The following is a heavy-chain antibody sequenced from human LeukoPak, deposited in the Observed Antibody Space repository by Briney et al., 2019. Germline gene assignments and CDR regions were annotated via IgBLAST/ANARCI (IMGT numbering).Heavy chain of an antibody. CDR2: ISGSGGST. V-gene: IGHV3-23*01. CDR1: GFTFGSYA. CDR3: AKDKSYYYDSSGYPLGY. Sequence: GGSLRLSCAASGFTFGSYAMSWARQAPGKGLEWVSAISGSGGSTYYADSVKGRFTISRDNSKNTLYLQMNSLRAEDTAVYYCAKDKSYYYDSSGYPLGYWGQGTLVTVSS. J-gene: IGHJ4*02. D-gene: IGHD3-22*01.